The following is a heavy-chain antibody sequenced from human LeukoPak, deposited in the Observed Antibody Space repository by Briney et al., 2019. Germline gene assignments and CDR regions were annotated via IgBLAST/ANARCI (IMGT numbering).Heavy chain of an antibody. V-gene: IGHV4-34*01. CDR2: INHSGST. CDR1: GGSFSGYY. D-gene: IGHD5-18*01. Sequence: SETLSLTCAVYGGSFSGYYWSWIRQPPGKGLEWIGEINHSGSTNYNPSLKSRVTISVDTSKNQFSLKLSSVTAADTAMYYCARRRGYNYGYWGQGTLATVSS. CDR3: ARRRGYNYGY. J-gene: IGHJ4*02.